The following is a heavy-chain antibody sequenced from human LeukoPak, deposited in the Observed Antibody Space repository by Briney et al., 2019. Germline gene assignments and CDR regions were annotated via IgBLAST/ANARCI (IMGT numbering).Heavy chain of an antibody. V-gene: IGHV3-21*01. J-gene: IGHJ1*01. D-gene: IGHD5-18*01. CDR1: GFTFSSYS. Sequence: GESLRLSCAASGFTFSSYSMNWVRQAPGKGLEWVSSISSSSSYIYYADSVKGRFTISRDNAKNSLYLQMNSLRAGDTAVYYCARAVGRLPEYFQHWGQGTLVTVSS. CDR2: ISSSSSYI. CDR3: ARAVGRLPEYFQH.